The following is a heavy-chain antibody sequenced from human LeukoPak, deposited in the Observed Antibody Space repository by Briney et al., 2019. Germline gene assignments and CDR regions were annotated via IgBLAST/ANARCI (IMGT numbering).Heavy chain of an antibody. CDR2: IKHIGDDL. Sequence: GGSLRLSCAASGFTFSSYWMAWVRQAPGKGLEWVANIKHIGDDLNYVDSVEDRFTISRDNAQNSLYLHMTSLRVEDTAVYYCARELRTFDSWGQGTLVTVSS. CDR1: GFTFSSYW. CDR3: ARELRTFDS. J-gene: IGHJ4*02. D-gene: IGHD3-16*01. V-gene: IGHV3-7*01.